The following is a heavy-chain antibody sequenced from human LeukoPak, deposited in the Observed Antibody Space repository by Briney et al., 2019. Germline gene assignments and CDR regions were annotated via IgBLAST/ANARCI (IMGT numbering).Heavy chain of an antibody. D-gene: IGHD3-9*01. V-gene: IGHV4-34*01. CDR2: TNHSGST. Sequence: SETLSLTCAVYGGSFSGYYWSWIRQPPGKGLEWIGETNHSGSTNYNPSLKSRVTISVDTSKNQFSLKLSSVTAADTAVYYCARHVVGLSGYFDWLSDYYYYMDVWGKGTTVTISS. CDR3: ARHVVGLSGYFDWLSDYYYYMDV. J-gene: IGHJ6*03. CDR1: GGSFSGYY.